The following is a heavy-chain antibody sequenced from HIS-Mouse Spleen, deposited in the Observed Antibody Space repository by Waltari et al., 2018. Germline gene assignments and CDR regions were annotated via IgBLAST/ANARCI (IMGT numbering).Heavy chain of an antibody. J-gene: IGHJ5*02. CDR2: IYYSGST. CDR3: ARDYGDNWFDP. V-gene: IGHV4-39*07. CDR1: CGSLSRSSYY. D-gene: IGHD4-17*01. Sequence: QLQLQESGPGLVKPSETLSLTCTVACGSLSRSSYYWGWIRQPPGKGLEWIGSIYYSGSTYYNPSLKSRVTISVDTSKNQFSLKLSSVTAADTAVYYCARDYGDNWFDPWGQGTLVTVSS.